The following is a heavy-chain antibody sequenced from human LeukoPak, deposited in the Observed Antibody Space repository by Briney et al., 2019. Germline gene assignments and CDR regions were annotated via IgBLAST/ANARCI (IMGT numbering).Heavy chain of an antibody. J-gene: IGHJ6*03. D-gene: IGHD3-10*01. Sequence: GGSLRLSCAASGFTFSSYAMHWVRQAPGKGLEWVAVISYDGSNKYYADSVKGRFTISRDNSKNTLYLQMNSLRAEDTAVYYCASYYGSGSPWDYYYYYMDVWGKGTTVTISS. CDR1: GFTFSSYA. CDR3: ASYYGSGSPWDYYYYYMDV. V-gene: IGHV3-30*04. CDR2: ISYDGSNK.